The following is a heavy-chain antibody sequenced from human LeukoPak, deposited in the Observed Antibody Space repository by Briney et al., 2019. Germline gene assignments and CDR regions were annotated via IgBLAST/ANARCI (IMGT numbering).Heavy chain of an antibody. CDR3: ARARYRSGYYRVFDY. CDR1: GYTFTGCY. J-gene: IGHJ4*02. D-gene: IGHD3-22*01. CDR2: INPNSGGT. V-gene: IGHV1-2*02. Sequence: ASVKVSCKASGYTFTGCYMHWVRQAPGQGLEWMGWINPNSGGTNYAQKFQGRVTMTRDTSISTAYMELSRLRSDDTAVYYCARARYRSGYYRVFDYWGQGTLVTVSS.